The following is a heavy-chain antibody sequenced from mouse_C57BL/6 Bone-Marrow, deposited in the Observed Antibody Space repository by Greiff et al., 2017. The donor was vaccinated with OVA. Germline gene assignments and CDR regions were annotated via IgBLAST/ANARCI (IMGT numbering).Heavy chain of an antibody. J-gene: IGHJ4*01. D-gene: IGHD1-1*02. CDR2: IYPGDGDT. CDR1: GYAFSSSW. Sequence: VQLQQSGPELVKPGASVKISCKASGYAFSSSWMNWVKQRPGKGLEWIGRIYPGDGDTNYNGKFKGKATLTADKSSSTAYMQLSSLTSEDSAVYFCASPYGLGAIDYWGQGTSVTVSS. V-gene: IGHV1-82*01. CDR3: ASPYGLGAIDY.